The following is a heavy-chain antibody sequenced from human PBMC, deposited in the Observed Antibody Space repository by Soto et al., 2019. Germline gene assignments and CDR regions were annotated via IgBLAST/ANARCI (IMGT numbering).Heavy chain of an antibody. D-gene: IGHD2-2*01. CDR2: ISGSGGST. V-gene: IGHV3-23*01. Sequence: PGGSLRLSCAASGFTFSSYAMSWVRQAPGKGLEWVSAISGSGGSTSYADSAKGRFTISRDNSKNTLYLQMNSLRAEDTAVYYCAKFLEPAALESSNYYYYGMDVWGQGTTVTVSS. CDR1: GFTFSSYA. CDR3: AKFLEPAALESSNYYYYGMDV. J-gene: IGHJ6*02.